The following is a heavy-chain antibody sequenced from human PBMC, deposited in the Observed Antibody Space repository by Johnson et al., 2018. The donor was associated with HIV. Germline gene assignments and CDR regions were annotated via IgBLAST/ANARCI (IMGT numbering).Heavy chain of an antibody. J-gene: IGHJ3*01. CDR3: ATCDDDGF. CDR1: GFTFSNYP. D-gene: IGHD3-3*01. Sequence: VQLVESGGGVVRPGRSLRLSCAASGFTFSNYPMHWVRQAPGKGLEWVAVVSYDGSKKFYADSVKGRFTISRDNSKNTLFLQINSLRTEDTAVYYCATCDDDGFWGQGTMVTVSS. CDR2: VSYDGSKK. V-gene: IGHV3-30*04.